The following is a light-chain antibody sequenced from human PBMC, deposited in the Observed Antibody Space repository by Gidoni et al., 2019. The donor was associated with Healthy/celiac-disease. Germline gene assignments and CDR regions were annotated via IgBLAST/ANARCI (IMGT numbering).Light chain of an antibody. CDR2: GAS. Sequence: EIVMKQSPATLSVSPGERATLSCRASHSVSSNLAWYQQKPGQPPRLLIYGASTRATGIPARFSGSWSGTEFTLTISSLHSEDFAVYYCQQYNNWLTFGQGTKVEIK. CDR1: HSVSSN. CDR3: QQYNNWLT. V-gene: IGKV3-15*01. J-gene: IGKJ1*01.